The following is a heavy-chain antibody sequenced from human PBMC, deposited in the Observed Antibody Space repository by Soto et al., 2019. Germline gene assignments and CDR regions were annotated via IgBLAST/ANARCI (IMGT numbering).Heavy chain of an antibody. J-gene: IGHJ6*02. CDR1: GFTFSSYG. CDR3: ARLVAGSGSYYRRYYYGMDV. CDR2: IWYDGSNK. V-gene: IGHV3-33*01. Sequence: QVQLVESGGGVVQPGRSLRLSCAASGFTFSSYGMHWVRQAPGKGLEWVAVIWYDGSNKYYADSVKGRFTISRDNSKNSLYLQMNSLRAEDTAVYYCARLVAGSGSYYRRYYYGMDVWGQGTTVTVSS. D-gene: IGHD3-10*01.